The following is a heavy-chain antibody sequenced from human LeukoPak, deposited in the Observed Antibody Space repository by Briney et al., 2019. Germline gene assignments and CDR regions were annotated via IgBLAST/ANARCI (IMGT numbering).Heavy chain of an antibody. J-gene: IGHJ5*02. D-gene: IGHD6-13*01. CDR1: GYTFTGYY. V-gene: IGHV1-2*02. CDR2: IDPNSGGT. CDR3: ATPSSSSWYWFDP. Sequence: GASVKVSCKTSGYTFTGYYIHWVRQAPGQGLEWMGWIDPNSGGTNYAQKFQGRVTMTRDTSISTAYMELSRLTSADTAVYRCATPSSSSWYWFDPWGQGTLVTVSS.